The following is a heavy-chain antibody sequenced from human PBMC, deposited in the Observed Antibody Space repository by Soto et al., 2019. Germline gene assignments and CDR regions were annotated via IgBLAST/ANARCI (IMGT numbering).Heavy chain of an antibody. CDR2: IRSKAYGGTT. Sequence: GGSLRLSCTASGFTFGDYAMSWFRQAPGKGLEWVGFIRSKAYGGTTEYAASVKGRFTISRDDSKSIAYLQMNSLKTEDTAVYYCTRDHQDFFVWLRDGSGSYYNAGYYFDYWGQGTLVTVSS. CDR3: TRDHQDFFVWLRDGSGSYYNAGYYFDY. V-gene: IGHV3-49*03. J-gene: IGHJ4*02. CDR1: GFTFGDYA. D-gene: IGHD3-10*01.